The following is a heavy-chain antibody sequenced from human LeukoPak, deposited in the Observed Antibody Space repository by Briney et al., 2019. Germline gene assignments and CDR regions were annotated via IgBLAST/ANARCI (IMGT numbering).Heavy chain of an antibody. CDR2: IYYSGST. V-gene: IGHV4-39*01. J-gene: IGHJ4*02. CDR3: ARRRRPSSSSAHFDY. D-gene: IGHD6-6*01. Sequence: SETLSLTCTVSGGSISSSSYYWGWIRQPPGKGLEWIGSIYYSGSTYYNPSLKSRVTISVDTSKNQFSLKLSSVTAADTAVYYCARRRRPSSSSAHFDYWGLGTLITVSS. CDR1: GGSISSSSYY.